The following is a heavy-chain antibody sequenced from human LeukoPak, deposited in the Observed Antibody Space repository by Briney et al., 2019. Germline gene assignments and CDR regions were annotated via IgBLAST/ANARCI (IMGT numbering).Heavy chain of an antibody. J-gene: IGHJ5*02. D-gene: IGHD2-8*01. V-gene: IGHV4-39*07. CDR2: IYYSGST. CDR3: ARSPGGVNNWFDP. CDR1: GGSISSSHYY. Sequence: SETLSLTCTVSGGSISSSHYYWGWIRQPPGEGLEWIGSIYYSGSTYYNPSLKSRVTISVDTSKNQFSLKLSSVTAADTAVYYCARSPGGVNNWFDPWGQGTLVTVSS.